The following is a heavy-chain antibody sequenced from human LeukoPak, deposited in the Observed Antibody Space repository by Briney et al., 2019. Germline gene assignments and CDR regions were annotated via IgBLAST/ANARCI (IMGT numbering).Heavy chain of an antibody. Sequence: GGSLRLSCAASGFSFSDAWMSWVRQIPGKGLEWVGRIESKTDGGTTDYAAPVKGRLTISRDDSTNTLYLQMNSLKSEDTAVYYCTTYGSGRKFDYWGQGILVTVSS. CDR3: TTYGSGRKFDY. CDR2: IESKTDGGTT. V-gene: IGHV3-15*04. CDR1: GFSFSDAW. D-gene: IGHD3-10*01. J-gene: IGHJ4*02.